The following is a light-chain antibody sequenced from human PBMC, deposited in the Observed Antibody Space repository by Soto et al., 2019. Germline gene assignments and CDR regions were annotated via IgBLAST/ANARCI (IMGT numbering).Light chain of an antibody. CDR1: SSDVGDYNY. J-gene: IGLJ2*01. CDR3: SSYTSSIRI. CDR2: EVT. V-gene: IGLV2-14*01. Sequence: QSVLTQPASVSGPPGQSITISCSGFSSDVGDYNYVSWYQQHAGKVPKLIIYEVTNRPLGVSSRFSGSKSGYTASLTISGLQTDDEADYYCSSYTSSIRIFGGGTKVTVL.